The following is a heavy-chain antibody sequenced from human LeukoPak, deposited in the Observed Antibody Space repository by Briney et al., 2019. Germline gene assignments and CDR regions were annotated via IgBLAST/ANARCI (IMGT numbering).Heavy chain of an antibody. Sequence: SETLSLTCVVYSGSFSGYFWSWIRQPPGKGLEWIGEINRSGSTNYNPSLKSRVTISVDTSKNQFSLKLSSVTAADTAVYYCARGIVGPTYFDYWGQGTLVTVFS. V-gene: IGHV4-34*01. CDR1: SGSFSGYF. CDR3: ARGIVGPTYFDY. CDR2: INRSGST. D-gene: IGHD1-26*01. J-gene: IGHJ4*02.